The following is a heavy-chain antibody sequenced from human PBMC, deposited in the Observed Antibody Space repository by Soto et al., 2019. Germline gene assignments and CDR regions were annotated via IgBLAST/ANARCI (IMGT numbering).Heavy chain of an antibody. V-gene: IGHV4-30-4*01. CDR3: ARDEPAAAMGY. CDR2: IYYSGST. CDR1: GCSISSGDYY. D-gene: IGHD2-2*01. J-gene: IGHJ4*02. Sequence: QVQLQESGPGLVKPSQTLSLTCTVSGCSISSGDYYWSWIRQPPGKGLEWIGYIYYSGSTYYNPSLKSRVTLSVDTSKTQFSLKLSSVTAADTAVYYCARDEPAAAMGYWGQGTLVTVSS.